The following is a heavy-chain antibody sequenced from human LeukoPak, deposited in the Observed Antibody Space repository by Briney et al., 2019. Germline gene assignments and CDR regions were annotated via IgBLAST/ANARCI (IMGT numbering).Heavy chain of an antibody. CDR1: GGSFSGDY. D-gene: IGHD3-10*01. CDR2: INRSGST. CDR3: ARSLWFGESPYDY. V-gene: IGHV4-34*01. Sequence: SETLSLTCAVYGGSFSGDYWSWFRQPPGKGLEWIGEINRSGSTNYNPSLKSRVTISVDTSKNQFSLKLSSVTAADTAVYYCARSLWFGESPYDYWGQGTLVTVS. J-gene: IGHJ4*02.